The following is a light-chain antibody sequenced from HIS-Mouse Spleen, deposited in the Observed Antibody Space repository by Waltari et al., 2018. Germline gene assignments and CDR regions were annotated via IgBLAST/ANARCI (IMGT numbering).Light chain of an antibody. V-gene: IGLV3-10*01. Sequence: SYELTQPPSVSVSPGQTDRIPCSGDALPKTSAYLYQQKSGQAPVLVIYEDSKRPSGIPGRFSGSSSGTMATLTISGAQVEDEADYYCYSTDSSGNHRVFGGGTKLTVL. CDR1: ALPKTS. CDR2: EDS. J-gene: IGLJ2*01. CDR3: YSTDSSGNHRV.